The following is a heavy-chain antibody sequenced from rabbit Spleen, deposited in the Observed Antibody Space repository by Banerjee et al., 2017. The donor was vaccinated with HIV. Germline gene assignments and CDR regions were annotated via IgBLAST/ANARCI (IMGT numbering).Heavy chain of an antibody. CDR3: VRASPNIYLWYFNL. V-gene: IGHV1S40*01. Sequence: ESGGGLVQPGASLTLTCTASRFDLSYYYYMCWVRQTPGKGPEWIGCIYTDTDTTYYASWAKGRFTISKTSSTTVTLQMTSLTVADTATYFCVRASPNIYLWYFNLWGPGTLVTVS. CDR1: RFDLSYYYY. CDR2: IYTDTDTT. D-gene: IGHD1-1*01. J-gene: IGHJ4*01.